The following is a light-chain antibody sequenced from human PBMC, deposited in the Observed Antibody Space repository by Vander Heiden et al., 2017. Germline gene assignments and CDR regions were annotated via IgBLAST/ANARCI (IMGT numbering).Light chain of an antibody. J-gene: IGKJ4*01. V-gene: IGKV1-8*01. Sequence: AIRMTQSSSPFSASTGDGVTITCRASQGISSHLAWYQQKPGKAPRLLIYGASTLQRGVPSRFSGSGSGTDFTVTISILQSEDFATYYCQQYYSYPVTFGGGTKVEIK. CDR1: QGISSH. CDR3: QQYYSYPVT. CDR2: GAS.